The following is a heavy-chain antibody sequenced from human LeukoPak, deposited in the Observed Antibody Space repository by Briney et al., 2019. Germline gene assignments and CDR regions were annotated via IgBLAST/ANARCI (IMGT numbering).Heavy chain of an antibody. CDR3: AKVYYYGSGSYYNDAFDI. V-gene: IGHV3-23*01. CDR1: GFTFSSYA. CDR2: ISGSGGST. Sequence: GDSLKISCAASGFTFSSYAMSWVRQAPGKGLEWVSAISGSGGSTYYADSVKGRVTISRDNSKNTLYLQMNSLRAEDTAVYYCAKVYYYGSGSYYNDAFDIWGQGTMVTVSS. D-gene: IGHD3-10*01. J-gene: IGHJ3*02.